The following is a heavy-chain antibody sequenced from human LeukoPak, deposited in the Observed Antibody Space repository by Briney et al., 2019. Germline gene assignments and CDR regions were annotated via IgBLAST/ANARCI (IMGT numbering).Heavy chain of an antibody. CDR3: ARGMSVGAGGALEY. J-gene: IGHJ4*02. CDR2: IFNSGSS. V-gene: IGHV4-4*07. D-gene: IGHD4-23*01. Sequence: SVTLSLTCTVSGDSIRNDYWSWIRQPVGKGLEWIGRIFNSGSSDYNPSLKSRVIMSVDTSKNQFSLKLTSVTAADTAVYYCARGMSVGAGGALEYWGQGTLVTVSS. CDR1: GDSIRNDY.